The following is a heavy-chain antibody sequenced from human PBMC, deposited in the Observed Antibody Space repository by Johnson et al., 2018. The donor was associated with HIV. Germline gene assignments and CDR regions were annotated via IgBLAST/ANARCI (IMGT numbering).Heavy chain of an antibody. D-gene: IGHD5-18*01. J-gene: IGHJ3*02. CDR2: ISWNRGSI. V-gene: IGHV3-20*04. Sequence: VQLVESGGGLVQPGGSLRLSCAASGFTFSSYWMSWVRQAPGKGLEWVSGISWNRGSIGSADSVKGLFTISRDNANNSLYLQMNSLRAEDTAVYYCARDLDTAMVTCAFDIWGQGTMVTVSS. CDR1: GFTFSSYW. CDR3: ARDLDTAMVTCAFDI.